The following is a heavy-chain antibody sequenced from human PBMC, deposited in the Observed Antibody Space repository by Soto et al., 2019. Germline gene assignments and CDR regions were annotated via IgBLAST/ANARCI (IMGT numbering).Heavy chain of an antibody. J-gene: IGHJ5*02. CDR1: GYTFTGFY. V-gene: IGHV1-2*02. CDR2: INPNSGGT. CDR3: TTDVAGYCSSTTCNTPENWFDP. D-gene: IGHD2-2*01. Sequence: ASVKVSCKASGYTFTGFYMHCVRQAPGQGLEWMGWINPNSGGTNYAQKFQGRVTMTRDTSISTAYMELSSLKTEDTAVYYCTTDVAGYCSSTTCNTPENWFDPWGQGTLVTVSS.